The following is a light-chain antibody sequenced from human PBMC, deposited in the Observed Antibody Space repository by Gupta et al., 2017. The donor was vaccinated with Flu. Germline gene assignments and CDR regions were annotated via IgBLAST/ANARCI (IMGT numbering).Light chain of an antibody. J-gene: IGLJ3*02. Sequence: QSVLTQPPSVSGAPGQRVTIPCTGSSSNIGAGYEVHWYQQLPGRVPKVVIYGSSNRPSGVPDRFFGSKSGTSASLAITGLQAEDEADYYCQSYDTSLSGWVFGGGTKVTAL. CDR1: SSNIGAGYE. CDR3: QSYDTSLSGWV. CDR2: GSS. V-gene: IGLV1-40*01.